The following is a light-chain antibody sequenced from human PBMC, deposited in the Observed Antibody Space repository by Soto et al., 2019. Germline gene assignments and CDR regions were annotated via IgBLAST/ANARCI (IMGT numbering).Light chain of an antibody. CDR2: EVS. V-gene: IGLV2-14*01. J-gene: IGLJ1*01. Sequence: QSALTQPASVSGSPGQSITISCTGTSSDVGGYNYVSWYQQHPGKAPKLMIYEVSNRPSGVSNRSSGSKSGNTASLTISGLQAEDEAEYYCSSYTGSSTLYVFGTGTKVTVL. CDR3: SSYTGSSTLYV. CDR1: SSDVGGYNY.